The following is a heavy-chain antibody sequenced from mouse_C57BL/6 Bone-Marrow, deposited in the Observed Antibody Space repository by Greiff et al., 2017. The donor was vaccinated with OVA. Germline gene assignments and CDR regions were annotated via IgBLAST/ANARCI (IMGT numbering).Heavy chain of an antibody. Sequence: QVQLQQPGAELVLPGASVKLSCKASGYTFTSYWMPWVKQRPGQGLEWIGEIDPSDSYTNYNQKFKGKSTLTVDKSSSTAYMQLSSLTSEDSGVYYCAIYYDSGYDYWGQGTTLTVSS. V-gene: IGHV1-69*01. CDR1: GYTFTSYW. D-gene: IGHD1-1*01. CDR2: IDPSDSYT. CDR3: AIYYDSGYDY. J-gene: IGHJ2*01.